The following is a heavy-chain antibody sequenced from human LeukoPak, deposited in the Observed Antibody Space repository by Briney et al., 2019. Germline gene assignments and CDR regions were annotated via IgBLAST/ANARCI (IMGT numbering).Heavy chain of an antibody. CDR3: ARDRGIWMDV. Sequence: PGGSLRLSCAASGFTFSSYSMYWVRQSPGKGLEWVSSISSSSSYIYYADSVKGRFTISRDNAKNSLYLQMNSLRAEDTAVYYCARDRGIWMDVWGKGTTVTVSS. D-gene: IGHD2-15*01. CDR2: ISSSSSYI. V-gene: IGHV3-21*01. CDR1: GFTFSSYS. J-gene: IGHJ6*04.